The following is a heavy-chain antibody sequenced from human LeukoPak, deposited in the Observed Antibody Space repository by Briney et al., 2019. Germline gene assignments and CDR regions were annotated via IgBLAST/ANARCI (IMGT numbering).Heavy chain of an antibody. Sequence: GGSLRLSCAASRFTFSSYWMHWVRPSPGKALVWVSRINSDWRRTIYADSVKGRLTISRHNSKNTPYLQVHRQRHEHSDLYQFVISYCSGGSCYSASGYWGQGTLVTVSS. J-gene: IGHJ4*02. D-gene: IGHD2-15*01. CDR1: RFTFSSYW. CDR3: VISYCSGGSCYSASGY. CDR2: INSDWRRT. V-gene: IGHV3-74*01.